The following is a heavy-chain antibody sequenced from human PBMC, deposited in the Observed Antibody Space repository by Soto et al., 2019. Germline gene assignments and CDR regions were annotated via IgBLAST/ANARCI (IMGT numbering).Heavy chain of an antibody. CDR3: ARQATRIRGYYNFPDYYYGMDV. Sequence: PGASLKISCKGSGYSFPSSWIGWVSQMPGKGLEWMGIIYPGDSDTRYSLSFQGQVTISADKSISTAYLQWSSLKATDTAMYYCARQATRIRGYYNFPDYYYGMDVWGQGTTVTVS. V-gene: IGHV5-51*01. CDR2: IYPGDSDT. J-gene: IGHJ6*02. CDR1: GYSFPSSW. D-gene: IGHD3-9*01.